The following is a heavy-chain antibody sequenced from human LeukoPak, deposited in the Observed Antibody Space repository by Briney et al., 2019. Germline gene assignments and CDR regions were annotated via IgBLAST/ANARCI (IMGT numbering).Heavy chain of an antibody. D-gene: IGHD6-19*01. CDR1: GFTFSSYW. Sequence: PGGSLRLSCAASGFTFSSYWMTWVRQAQEKGLEWVANIKQDGSERNYVDSVKGRFTISRDNAKNSLYLQMNTLRDEDTAVYYCATGAGCGYWGQGTLVTVSS. CDR2: IKQDGSER. V-gene: IGHV3-7*03. J-gene: IGHJ4*02. CDR3: ATGAGCGY.